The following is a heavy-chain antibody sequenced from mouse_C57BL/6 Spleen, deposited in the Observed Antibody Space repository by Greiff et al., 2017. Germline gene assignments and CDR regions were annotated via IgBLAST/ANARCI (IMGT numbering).Heavy chain of an antibody. CDR2: INPNNGGT. D-gene: IGHD2-4*01. V-gene: IGHV1-22*01. CDR3: ARPLWGLRRSYAMDY. Sequence: EVQLQQSGPELVKPGASVKMSCKASGYTFTDYNMHWVKQSHGKSLEWIGYINPNNGGTSYNQKFKGKATLTVNKSSSTAYMELRSLTSEDSAVYYCARPLWGLRRSYAMDYWGQGTSGTVSS. J-gene: IGHJ4*01. CDR1: GYTFTDYN.